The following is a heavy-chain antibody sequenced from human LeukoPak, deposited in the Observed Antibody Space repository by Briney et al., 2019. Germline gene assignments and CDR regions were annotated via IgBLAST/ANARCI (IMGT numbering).Heavy chain of an antibody. CDR2: IYTSGYT. CDR1: GGSISSASYY. CDR3: AANPSIAASSWFDP. V-gene: IGHV4-61*02. Sequence: PSQTLSLTCTVSGGSISSASYYWSWIRQPAGKGLEWIGRIYTSGYTNYNPSLKSRVTISVDTSKNQFSLKLSSVTAADTAVYYCAANPSIAASSWFDPWGQGTLVTVSS. J-gene: IGHJ5*02. D-gene: IGHD6-6*01.